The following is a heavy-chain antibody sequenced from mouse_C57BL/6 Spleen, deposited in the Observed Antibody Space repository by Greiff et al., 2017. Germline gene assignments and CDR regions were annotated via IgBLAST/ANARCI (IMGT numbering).Heavy chain of an antibody. CDR3: TRGRHYGSSYYAMED. J-gene: IGHJ4*01. Sequence: DVMLVESGEGLVKPGGSLKLSCAASGFTFSSYAMSWVRQTPEQRLEWVAYISSGGDYIYYADTVKGRFTISRDNARNTLYLQMSSLKSEDTAMYYCTRGRHYGSSYYAMEDWGQGTAVTVA. D-gene: IGHD1-1*01. CDR2: ISSGGDYI. V-gene: IGHV5-9-1*02. CDR1: GFTFSSYA.